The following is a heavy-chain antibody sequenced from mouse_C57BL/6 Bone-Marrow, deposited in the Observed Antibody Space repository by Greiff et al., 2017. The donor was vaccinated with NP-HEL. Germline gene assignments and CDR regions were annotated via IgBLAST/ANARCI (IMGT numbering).Heavy chain of an antibody. J-gene: IGHJ3*01. CDR1: GYTFTSYW. CDR2: IDPSASYT. D-gene: IGHD1-1*01. V-gene: IGHV1-50*01. CDR3: ANYYGSSYVSFAY. Sequence: VQLQQPGAELVKPGASVKLSCKASGYTFTSYWMQWVKQRPGQGLEWIGEIDPSASYTNYNQKFKGKATLTVDTSSSTAYMQLSSLTSEDSAVYYCANYYGSSYVSFAYWGQGTLVTVSA.